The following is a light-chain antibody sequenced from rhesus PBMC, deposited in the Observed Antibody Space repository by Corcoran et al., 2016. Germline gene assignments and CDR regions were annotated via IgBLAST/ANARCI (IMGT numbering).Light chain of an antibody. CDR3: QQSSDLYS. J-gene: IGKJ2*01. V-gene: IGKV3-24*04. Sequence: ETVVTQSPATLSLSPGARATLSCRASQSVGSYLAWYHQKPGQAPRLLIYDAASRATGIPDRCSGSGSGTYFTLTISSLEPDDVGVYYCQQSSDLYSFGQGTKVEIK. CDR2: DAA. CDR1: QSVGSY.